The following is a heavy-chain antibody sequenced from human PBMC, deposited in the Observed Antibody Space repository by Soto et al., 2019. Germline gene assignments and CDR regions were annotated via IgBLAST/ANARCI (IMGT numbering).Heavy chain of an antibody. Sequence: PVGSLRLSCAASGFTFSSYGMHWVRQAPGKGLEWVAVISYDGSNKYYADSVKGRFTISRDNSKNTLYLQMNSLRAEDTAVYYCAKDRELWLDYWGQGTLVTVSS. V-gene: IGHV3-30*18. CDR2: ISYDGSNK. J-gene: IGHJ4*02. CDR3: AKDRELWLDY. CDR1: GFTFSSYG. D-gene: IGHD1-26*01.